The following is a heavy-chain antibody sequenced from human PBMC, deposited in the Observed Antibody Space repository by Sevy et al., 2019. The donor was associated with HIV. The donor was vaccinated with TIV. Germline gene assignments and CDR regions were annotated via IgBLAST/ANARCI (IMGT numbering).Heavy chain of an antibody. J-gene: IGHJ5*02. CDR3: ASEFVVRGVIGPNWIDP. D-gene: IGHD3-10*01. CDR1: GFTFSDYY. V-gene: IGHV3-11*01. Sequence: GGSLRLSCEASGFTFSDYYMSWIRQAPGKGLEWVSFISSSGGNKYYADSVKGRFTISRDNARNSVSLQMNSLRDEDTAVYYCASEFVVRGVIGPNWIDPWGQGTLVTVSS. CDR2: ISSSGGNK.